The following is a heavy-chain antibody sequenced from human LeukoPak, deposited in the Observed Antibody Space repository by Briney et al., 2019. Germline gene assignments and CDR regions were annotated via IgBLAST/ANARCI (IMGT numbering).Heavy chain of an antibody. CDR2: IKQDGSEK. J-gene: IGHJ5*02. CDR3: ARDRWQWLVYNWFDP. V-gene: IGHV3-7*01. Sequence: PRGSLRLSCAASGFTFSSYWMSWVRQAPGKGLEWVANIKQDGSEKYYVDSVKGRFTISRDNAKNSLYLQMNSLRAEDTAVYYCARDRWQWLVYNWFDPWGQGTLVTVSS. CDR1: GFTFSSYW. D-gene: IGHD6-19*01.